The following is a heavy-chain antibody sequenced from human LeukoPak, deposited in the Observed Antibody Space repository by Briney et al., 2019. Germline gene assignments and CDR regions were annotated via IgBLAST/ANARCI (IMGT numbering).Heavy chain of an antibody. Sequence: PSQTLSLTCAISGDSVSSNSAAWNWIRQSPSRGLEWLGRTYYRSKWYNDYAVSVKSRITINPVTSKNQFSLQLNSVTPEDTAVYYCARAAYDSSGYLNNWFDPWGQGTLVTVSS. CDR3: ARAAYDSSGYLNNWFDP. V-gene: IGHV6-1*01. CDR2: TYYRSKWYN. CDR1: GDSVSSNSAA. J-gene: IGHJ5*02. D-gene: IGHD3-22*01.